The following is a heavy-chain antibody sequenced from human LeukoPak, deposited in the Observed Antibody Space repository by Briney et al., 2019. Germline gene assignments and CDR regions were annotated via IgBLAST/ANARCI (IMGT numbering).Heavy chain of an antibody. Sequence: GGSLRLSCAASGFTFSSYSMNWVRRAPGKGLEWVASISTSSSYIYYADSLKGRFTISRDNAKKSLYLQMNSLRGEDTAVYYCARGRSGVSGNDSPFDYWGQGTLVTVSS. CDR3: ARGRSGVSGNDSPFDY. CDR2: ISTSSSYI. CDR1: GFTFSSYS. D-gene: IGHD5-12*01. J-gene: IGHJ4*02. V-gene: IGHV3-21*01.